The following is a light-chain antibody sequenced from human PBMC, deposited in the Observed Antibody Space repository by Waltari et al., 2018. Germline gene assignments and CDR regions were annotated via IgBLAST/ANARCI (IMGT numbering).Light chain of an antibody. CDR2: GES. J-gene: IGKJ1*01. V-gene: IGKV3-15*01. CDR3: QQYNEWPRT. Sequence: EIVMPQSPATLSVSPGERATLSCRASQSVSSNLACYQHRPGQAPRLLIHGESTRATGIPARFSGSGSGTEFTLTISSLQYEDFAVYHCQQYNEWPRTFGQGTKVEIK. CDR1: QSVSSN.